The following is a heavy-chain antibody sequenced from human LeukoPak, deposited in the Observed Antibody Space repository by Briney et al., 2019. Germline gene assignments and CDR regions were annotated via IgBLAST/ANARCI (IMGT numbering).Heavy chain of an antibody. CDR2: IIGSGGST. CDR3: AKDRGYSGPGY. CDR1: GFTFSSYA. V-gene: IGHV3-23*01. Sequence: PGGSLRLSCAASGFTFSSYAMSWVRQAPGKGLEWLSSIIGSGGSTFYADSVKGRFTISRDNSKNTLYLQMNSLRAEDTAVYYCAKDRGYSGPGYWGQGTLVTVSS. D-gene: IGHD5-12*01. J-gene: IGHJ4*02.